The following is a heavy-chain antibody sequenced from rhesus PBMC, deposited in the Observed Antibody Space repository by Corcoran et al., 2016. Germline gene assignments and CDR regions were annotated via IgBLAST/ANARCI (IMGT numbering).Heavy chain of an antibody. CDR3: ARGCTGSGCYAWGDY. Sequence: QVQLVQSGAEVKKPGSSVKVSCKASGYTFTDYYIHWVRQAPRQGLEWMGWIKPYNGNTKDAQKFQGRGTRTRDTSTSTGYMELSSLRSEDTAVYYCARGCTGSGCYAWGDYWGQGVLVTVSS. J-gene: IGHJ4*01. V-gene: IGHV1S2*01. CDR1: GYTFTDYY. D-gene: IGHD2-21*01. CDR2: IKPYNGNT.